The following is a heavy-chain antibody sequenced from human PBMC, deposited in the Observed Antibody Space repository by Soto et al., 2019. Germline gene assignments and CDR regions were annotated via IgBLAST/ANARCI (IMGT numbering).Heavy chain of an antibody. CDR1: GYSCTNND. Sequence: GASVKASCKDSGYSCTNNDVSWVRQATGQGLEWMVWMHPGSGDTGYAQKFQGRVTMTRDISIATAYMELSSLRSDDTAIYYCARMETFGSLNWFDPWGQGXLVTVYS. V-gene: IGHV1-8*01. CDR2: MHPGSGDT. CDR3: ARMETFGSLNWFDP. J-gene: IGHJ5*02. D-gene: IGHD3-16*01.